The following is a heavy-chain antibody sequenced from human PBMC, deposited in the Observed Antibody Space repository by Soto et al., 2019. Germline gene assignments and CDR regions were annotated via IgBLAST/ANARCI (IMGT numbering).Heavy chain of an antibody. CDR2: IIPIFGTA. D-gene: IGHD5-12*01. CDR1: GGTFSSYA. V-gene: IGHV1-69*13. J-gene: IGHJ6*02. CDR3: GWGNIAATIGPGYYYGMDV. Sequence: GASVKVSCKASGGTFSSYAISWVRQAPGQGLEWMGGIIPIFGTANYAQKFQGRVTITADESTSTAYMELSSLRSEDTAVYYCGWGNIAATIGPGYYYGMDVWGQGTTVTVSS.